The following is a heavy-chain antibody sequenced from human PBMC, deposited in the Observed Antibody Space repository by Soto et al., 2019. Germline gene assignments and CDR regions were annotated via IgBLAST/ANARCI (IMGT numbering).Heavy chain of an antibody. D-gene: IGHD3-3*01. J-gene: IGHJ6*02. Sequence: KASETLSLTCAVYGGSFSGYYWSWIRQPPGKGLEWIGEINHSGSTNYNPSLKSRVTISVDTSKNQFSLKLSSVTAADTAVYYCAGGEALTIFGVDDWGYYYYGMDVWGQGTTVTV. V-gene: IGHV4-34*01. CDR3: AGGEALTIFGVDDWGYYYYGMDV. CDR1: GGSFSGYY. CDR2: INHSGST.